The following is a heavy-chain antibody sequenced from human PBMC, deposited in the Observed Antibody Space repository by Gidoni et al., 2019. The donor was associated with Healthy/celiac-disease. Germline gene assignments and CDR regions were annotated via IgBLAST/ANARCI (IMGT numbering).Heavy chain of an antibody. Sequence: EVQLVESGGGLVKPGGSLRLSCAASGFTFSNAWMSWVRQAPGKGLEWVGRIKSKTDGGTTDYAAPVKGRFTISRDDSKNTLYLQMNSLKTEDTAVYYCTTNDDYVWGSYRSLVYGMDVWGQGTTVTVSS. CDR3: TTNDDYVWGSYRSLVYGMDV. D-gene: IGHD3-16*02. CDR2: IKSKTDGGTT. V-gene: IGHV3-15*01. CDR1: GFTFSNAW. J-gene: IGHJ6*02.